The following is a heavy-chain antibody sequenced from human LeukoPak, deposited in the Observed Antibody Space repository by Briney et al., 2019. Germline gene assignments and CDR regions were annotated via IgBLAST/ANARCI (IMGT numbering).Heavy chain of an antibody. J-gene: IGHJ4*02. CDR3: AKGEAAAAGGFDY. CDR1: GFTLNNYV. V-gene: IGHV3-23*01. CDR2: IRGRDFRT. D-gene: IGHD6-13*01. Sequence: GGSLRLSCAASGFTLNNYVMSWVRQAPGKGLEWVSAIRGRDFRTYYADSVKGRFTISSDSAKNTLYLEMSSLRAEDTAMYFCAKGEAAAAGGFDYWGQGALVTVSS.